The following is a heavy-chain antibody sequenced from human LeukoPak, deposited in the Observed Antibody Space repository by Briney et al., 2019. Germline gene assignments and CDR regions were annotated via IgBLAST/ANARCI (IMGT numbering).Heavy chain of an antibody. CDR3: ARGTLRYQLPYGDAFDI. D-gene: IGHD2-2*01. J-gene: IGHJ3*02. Sequence: GGSLRLSCAATGFTYSRYDMHWGRQATGKGLEWVSTIGTAGDTYYPGSVKGRFTISRDNAKNSLYLQMNSLTAGDTAVYFCARGTLRYQLPYGDAFDIWGQGTMVTVSS. CDR1: GFTYSRYD. V-gene: IGHV3-13*01. CDR2: IGTAGDT.